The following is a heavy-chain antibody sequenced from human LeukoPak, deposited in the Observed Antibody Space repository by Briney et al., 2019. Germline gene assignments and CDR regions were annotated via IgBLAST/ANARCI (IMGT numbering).Heavy chain of an antibody. D-gene: IGHD1-26*01. J-gene: IGHJ4*02. V-gene: IGHV1-24*01. CDR3: ATGPWVGATFDY. CDR2: FDPEDGET. CDR1: GYTLTELS. Sequence: ASVKVSCKVSGYTLTELSMHWVRQAPGKGLEWMGGFDPEDGETIYAQKFQGRVTMTEDTSTDTAYMELSSLRSEDTAVYYCATGPWVGATFDYWGQGTLVTVSS.